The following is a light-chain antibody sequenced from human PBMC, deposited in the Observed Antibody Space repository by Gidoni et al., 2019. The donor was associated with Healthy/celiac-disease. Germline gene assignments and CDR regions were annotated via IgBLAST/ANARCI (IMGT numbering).Light chain of an antibody. CDR1: QSVSSTY. CDR2: GAS. J-gene: IGKJ4*01. Sequence: IVFTQSPGTLSLSPGERATLSCRASQSVSSTYLAWYQQKPGQAPRLLIWGASSRATGIPDRFSGSGSGTDFTLTISRLEPEDFAVYYCQQHGSSPLTFGGGTKVEIK. V-gene: IGKV3-20*01. CDR3: QQHGSSPLT.